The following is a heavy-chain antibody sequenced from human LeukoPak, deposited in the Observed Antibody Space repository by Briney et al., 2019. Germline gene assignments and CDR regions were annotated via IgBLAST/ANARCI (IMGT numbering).Heavy chain of an antibody. CDR3: ARGSHRATGTTVDWFDP. J-gene: IGHJ5*02. CDR1: GYTFTGYY. Sequence: GASVKVSCKASGYTFTGYYMHWVRQAPGQGLEWMGWINPNSGGTNYAQKVQGRVTMTRDTSISTAYMELSRLRSDDTAVYYCARGSHRATGTTVDWFDPWGQGTLVTVSS. CDR2: INPNSGGT. V-gene: IGHV1-2*02. D-gene: IGHD1-1*01.